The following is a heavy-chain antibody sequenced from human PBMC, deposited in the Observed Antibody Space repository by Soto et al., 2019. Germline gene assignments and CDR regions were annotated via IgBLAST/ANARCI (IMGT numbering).Heavy chain of an antibody. D-gene: IGHD1-26*01. CDR1: GFTFRNYG. V-gene: IGHV3-73*01. CDR3: TRRLEGATHGVFDY. Sequence: PGGSLRLSCAASGFTFRNYGMNWVRQAPGKGLEWVGRIRSKANSYATAYAASVKGRFTISRDDSKNTAYLQMNSLKTEDTAVYYCTRRLEGATHGVFDYWGKGT. CDR2: IRSKANSYAT. J-gene: IGHJ4*02.